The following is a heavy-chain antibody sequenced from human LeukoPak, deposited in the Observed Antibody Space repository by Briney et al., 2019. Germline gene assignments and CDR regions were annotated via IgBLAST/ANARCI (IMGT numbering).Heavy chain of an antibody. D-gene: IGHD1-26*01. CDR2: INPNSGGT. V-gene: IGHV1-2*02. J-gene: IGHJ4*02. CDR1: GYTFTVYY. CDR3: AKEGQMGATGG. Sequence: GASVKVSCTASGYTFTVYYMHWVRQAPGQGLEWMGWINPNSGGTNYAQKFQGRVTMTRDTSISTAYMGLSRLRSDDTAVYYCAKEGQMGATGGWGQGTLVTVSS.